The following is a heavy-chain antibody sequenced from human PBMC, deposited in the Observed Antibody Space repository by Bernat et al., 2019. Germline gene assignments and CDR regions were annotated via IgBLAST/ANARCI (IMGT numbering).Heavy chain of an antibody. CDR1: GFTFSSYA. CDR3: ARWGGGVVPAADTSYYYYYGMDV. J-gene: IGHJ6*02. D-gene: IGHD2-2*01. Sequence: EVQLVESGGGLVQPGGSLRLSCAASGFTFSSYAMHWVRQAPGKGLEYVSAISSNGGSTYYSNAVKGRFTNSRDNSKNTLYVKMGSLRTEDMAVYYCARWGGGVVPAADTSYYYYYGMDVWGQGTTVTVSS. CDR2: ISSNGGST. V-gene: IGHV3-64*01.